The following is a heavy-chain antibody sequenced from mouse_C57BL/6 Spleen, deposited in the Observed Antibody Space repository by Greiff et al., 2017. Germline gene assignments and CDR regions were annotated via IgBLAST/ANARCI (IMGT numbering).Heavy chain of an antibody. CDR1: GYAFSSSW. CDR3: ARSAQAWFAY. J-gene: IGHJ3*01. Sequence: QVQLKESGPELVKPGASVKISCKASGYAFSSSWMNWVKQRPGKGLEWIGRIYPGDGDTNYNGKFKGKATLTADKSSSTAYMQLSSLTSEDSAVYFCARSAQAWFAYWGQGTLVTVSA. V-gene: IGHV1-82*01. D-gene: IGHD3-2*02. CDR2: IYPGDGDT.